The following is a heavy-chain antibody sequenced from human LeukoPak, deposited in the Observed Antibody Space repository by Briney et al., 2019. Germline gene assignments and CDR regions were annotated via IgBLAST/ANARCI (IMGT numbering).Heavy chain of an antibody. CDR2: IIPIFGTA. V-gene: IGHV1-69*13. CDR1: GGTFSSYA. CDR3: ARSIGTRGYYYYYMDV. Sequence: SVKVSCKASGGTFSSYAISWVRQAPGQGLEWMGGIIPIFGTANYAQKFQGRVTITADESTSTAYTELRSLRSEDTAVYYCARSIGTRGYYYYYMDVWGKGTTVTVSS. D-gene: IGHD2-2*01. J-gene: IGHJ6*03.